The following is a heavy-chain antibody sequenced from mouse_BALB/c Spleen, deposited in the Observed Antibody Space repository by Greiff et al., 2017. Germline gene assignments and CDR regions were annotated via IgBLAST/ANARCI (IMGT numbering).Heavy chain of an antibody. J-gene: IGHJ4*01. D-gene: IGHD2-3*01. CDR3: ARSGDGYYLYAMDY. CDR1: GFTFSSFG. V-gene: IGHV5-17*02. Sequence: EVQVVESGGGLVQPGGSRKLSCAASGFTFSSFGMHWVRQAPEKGLEWVAYISSGSSTIYYADTVKGRFTISRDNPKNTLFLQMTSLRSEDTAMYYCARSGDGYYLYAMDYWGQGTSVTVSS. CDR2: ISSGSSTI.